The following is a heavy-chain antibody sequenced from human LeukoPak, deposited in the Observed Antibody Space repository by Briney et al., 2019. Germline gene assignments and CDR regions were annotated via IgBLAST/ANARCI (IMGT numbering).Heavy chain of an antibody. Sequence: GGSLRLSCAASGFTFSSYSMNWVRQAPGKGLEWVSSISSSSSYIYYADSVKGRFTISRDNAKNSLYLQMNSLRAEDTAVYYCARESGSGWYKVDAFGIWGQGTMVTVSS. V-gene: IGHV3-21*01. D-gene: IGHD6-19*01. J-gene: IGHJ3*02. CDR2: ISSSSSYI. CDR3: ARESGSGWYKVDAFGI. CDR1: GFTFSSYS.